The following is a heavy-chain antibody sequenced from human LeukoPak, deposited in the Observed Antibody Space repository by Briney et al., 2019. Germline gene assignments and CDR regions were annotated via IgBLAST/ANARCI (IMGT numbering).Heavy chain of an antibody. J-gene: IGHJ6*03. CDR3: ARPKVYYYYMDV. Sequence: PSETLSLTCAVSGGSISSSNWWTWVRQSPGKGLEWIGEIYHSGSTNYNPSLKSRVTISVDTSKNQFSLKLSPVTAADTAVYYCARPKVYYYYMDVWGKGTTVTVSS. V-gene: IGHV4-4*02. CDR1: GGSISSSNW. CDR2: IYHSGST.